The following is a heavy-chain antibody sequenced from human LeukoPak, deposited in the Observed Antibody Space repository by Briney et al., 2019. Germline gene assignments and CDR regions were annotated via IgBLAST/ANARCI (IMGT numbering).Heavy chain of an antibody. D-gene: IGHD6-19*01. CDR3: ARAVSGRFDY. CDR2: IYYSGST. CDR1: GGSMSPYH. Sequence: SETLSLTCTVSGGSMSPYHWGWIRQPPGKGLEWTGYIYYSGSTDYNPSLNSRVTISVDTSKNQFSLRLSSVTAADTAIYYCARAVSGRFDYWGQGTLVTVSS. V-gene: IGHV4-59*08. J-gene: IGHJ4*02.